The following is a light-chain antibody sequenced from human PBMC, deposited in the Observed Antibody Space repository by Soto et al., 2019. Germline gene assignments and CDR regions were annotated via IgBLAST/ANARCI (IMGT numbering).Light chain of an antibody. Sequence: EIVLTQSPGTLSLSAGERATLSCRASQSVSSSYLAWYQQKPGQAPRLLIYGASSRATGIPDRFSGSGSGTEFTLTISNLQSEDFAVYYCQQYNNWPRTFGQGTRLEI. CDR3: QQYNNWPRT. J-gene: IGKJ5*01. CDR2: GAS. CDR1: QSVSSSY. V-gene: IGKV3-20*01.